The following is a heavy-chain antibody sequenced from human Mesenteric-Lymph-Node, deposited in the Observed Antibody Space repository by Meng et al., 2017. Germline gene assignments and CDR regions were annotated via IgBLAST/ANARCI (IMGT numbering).Heavy chain of an antibody. CDR3: ASLYGDSSVWYLDL. D-gene: IGHD4-17*01. CDR1: GGSISSYC. J-gene: IGHJ2*01. Sequence: PLQESGSGLVQPAQTLSLTCTVSGGSISSYCRSWIRQPPGKGLEWIGYIYYSGSTNYNPSLKSRVTISVDTSKNQFSLKLSSVTAADTAVYYCASLYGDSSVWYLDLWGRGTLVTVSS. V-gene: IGHV4-59*01. CDR2: IYYSGST.